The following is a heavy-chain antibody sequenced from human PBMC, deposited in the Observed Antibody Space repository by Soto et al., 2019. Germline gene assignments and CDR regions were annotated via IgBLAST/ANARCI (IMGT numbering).Heavy chain of an antibody. CDR3: ARGWYYASSGYYAFDY. CDR1: GYGFSNYG. V-gene: IGHV1-18*01. J-gene: IGHJ4*02. D-gene: IGHD3-22*01. CDR2: IIAYDGQT. Sequence: QVQLVQSGAEVKKPGASVRVSCKASGYGFSNYGFSWVQQAPGQGREWMGWIIAYDGQTNYTKKFQCRVTMTTDTSSSTAYMELRIMSADDTAVYYCARGWYYASSGYYAFDYWGLGTLVTVSS.